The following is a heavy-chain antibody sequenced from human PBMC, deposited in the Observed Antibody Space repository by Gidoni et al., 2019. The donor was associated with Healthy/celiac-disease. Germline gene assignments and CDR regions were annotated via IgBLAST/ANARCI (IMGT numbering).Heavy chain of an antibody. CDR3: ARATDTGAFDI. CDR2: INHNSGGT. V-gene: IGHV1-2*04. J-gene: IGHJ3*02. CDR1: GYTFTGYY. Sequence: QVQLVQSGAEVKKPGASVKVSCKASGYTFTGYYMHWVRQAPGQGLEWMGWINHNSGGTNYAQNVQGWVTMTRDTSISTAYMELSRLRSDDTAVYYCARATDTGAFDIWGQGTMVTVSS. D-gene: IGHD5-18*01.